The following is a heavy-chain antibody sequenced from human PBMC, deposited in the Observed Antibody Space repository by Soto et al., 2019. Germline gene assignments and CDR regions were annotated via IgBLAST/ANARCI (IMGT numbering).Heavy chain of an antibody. CDR1: GGSFSDYY. CDR2: INHSGST. V-gene: IGHV4-34*01. CDR3: ARDPAPMYLLVAEAMFEP. D-gene: IGHD2-8*01. Sequence: SETLSLTCVVYGGSFSDYYWSWIRQPPGKGLEWIGEINHSGSTNYNPSLKSRVTISVDTSKNQFSLKLSSVTAADTAVYYCARDPAPMYLLVAEAMFEPLGQGTLVIVSS. J-gene: IGHJ5*02.